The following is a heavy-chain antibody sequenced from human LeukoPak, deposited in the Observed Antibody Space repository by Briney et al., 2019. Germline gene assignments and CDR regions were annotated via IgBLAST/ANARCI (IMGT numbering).Heavy chain of an antibody. CDR3: ARVGARIAAAGTYYYYYYMDV. Sequence: GASVKVSCKASGYTFTGYYMHWVRQAPGQGLEWMGWINPNSGGTNYAQKFQGRVTMTRDTSISIAYMELSRLRSDDTAVYYCARVGARIAAAGTYYYYYYMDVWGKGTTVTVSS. CDR1: GYTFTGYY. J-gene: IGHJ6*03. D-gene: IGHD6-13*01. CDR2: INPNSGGT. V-gene: IGHV1-2*02.